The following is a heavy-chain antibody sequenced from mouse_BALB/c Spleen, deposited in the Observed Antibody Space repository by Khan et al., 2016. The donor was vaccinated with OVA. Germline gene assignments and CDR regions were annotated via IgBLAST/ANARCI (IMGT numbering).Heavy chain of an antibody. CDR1: GFTFSSYT. CDR2: ISSGGDNI. V-gene: IGHV5-9*03. D-gene: IGHD1-1*02. CDR3: ARSNYGAFAY. Sequence: EVQLQESGGGLVMPGGSLKLSCAASGFTFSSYTMSWVRQTPEKRLEWVATISSGGDNIYYPDSVKGRFTISRDNAKNNLYLQVSSLGSEDTAMYYCARSNYGAFAYWGQGTLVTVSA. J-gene: IGHJ3*01.